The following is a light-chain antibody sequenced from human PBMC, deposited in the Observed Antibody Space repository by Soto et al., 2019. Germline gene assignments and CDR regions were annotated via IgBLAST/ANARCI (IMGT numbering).Light chain of an antibody. Sequence: PMTQSPSSLSASVGDRVTITCRASQSIRTYLNWYQQKPGKAPKLLIYAASSLQSGVPSRFSGSGSGTDFTLTISSLQPEDFATYYCQQSYSAPPTFGQGTKV. CDR2: AAS. J-gene: IGKJ1*01. V-gene: IGKV1-39*01. CDR1: QSIRTY. CDR3: QQSYSAPPT.